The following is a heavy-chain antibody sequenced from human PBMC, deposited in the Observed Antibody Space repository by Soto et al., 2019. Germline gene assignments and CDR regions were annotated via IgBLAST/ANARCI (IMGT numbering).Heavy chain of an antibody. CDR1: GITFTNYG. CDR3: ATVDNYYGSVF. CDR2: IWYDGTTK. D-gene: IGHD3-10*01. V-gene: IGHV3-33*01. J-gene: IGHJ4*02. Sequence: QEQLVESGGGVVQPGTSLRLSCAASGITFTNYGFHWVRQAPGKGLEWVAVIWYDGTTKFYSDSVKGRFTISRDKSKSTRYLKMNSLRVEDTALYYCATVDNYYGSVFWGQGTLVTVSS.